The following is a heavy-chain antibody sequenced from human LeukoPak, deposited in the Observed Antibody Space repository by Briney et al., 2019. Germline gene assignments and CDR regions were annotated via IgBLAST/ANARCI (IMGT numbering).Heavy chain of an antibody. J-gene: IGHJ4*02. Sequence: KPSETLSLTCTVFGGPFSGYYWSWIRQPPDKGLEWIGEINPSGSTNYNPSLKTRVTISTDTSKNHFSLNLNSVTAADTGVYYCVRGSRVYCGGDCYYYWGQGTLVTVSS. V-gene: IGHV4-34*01. CDR3: VRGSRVYCGGDCYYY. CDR2: INPSGST. D-gene: IGHD2-21*02. CDR1: GGPFSGYY.